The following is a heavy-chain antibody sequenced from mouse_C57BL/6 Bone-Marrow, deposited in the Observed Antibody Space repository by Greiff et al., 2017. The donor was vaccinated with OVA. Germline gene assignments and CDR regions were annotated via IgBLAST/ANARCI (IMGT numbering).Heavy chain of an antibody. CDR2: INPNNGGT. CDR1: GYTFTDYY. J-gene: IGHJ2*01. D-gene: IGHD1-1*01. Sequence: VQLQQSGPELVKPGASVKISCKASGYTFTDYYMNWVKQSHGKSLEWIGDINPNNGGTSYNQKFKGKATLTVDKSSSTAYMELRSLTSEDSAVYYCARERDYYGSSYGYFDYWGQGTTLTVSS. V-gene: IGHV1-26*01. CDR3: ARERDYYGSSYGYFDY.